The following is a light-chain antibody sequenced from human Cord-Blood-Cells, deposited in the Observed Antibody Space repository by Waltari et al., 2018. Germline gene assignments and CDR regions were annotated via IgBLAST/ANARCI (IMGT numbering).Light chain of an antibody. Sequence: DIQMTQSPYSLSASVGDRVTITCRASQSISSYLNWYQQKPGKAHKLLIYAASSLQSGVPSRFSGSGSGTDFTLTISSLQPEDFATYYCQQSYSTPYTFGQGTKLEIK. CDR2: AAS. CDR1: QSISSY. CDR3: QQSYSTPYT. V-gene: IGKV1-39*01. J-gene: IGKJ2*01.